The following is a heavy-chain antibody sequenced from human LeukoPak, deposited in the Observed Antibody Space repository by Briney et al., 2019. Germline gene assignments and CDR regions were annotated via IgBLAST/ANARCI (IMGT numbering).Heavy chain of an antibody. J-gene: IGHJ1*01. CDR1: GYTFTSYA. Sequence: ASVKVSCKASGYTFTSYAMHWVRQAPGQRLEWMGWINAGNGNTKYSQKFQGRVTITRDTSASTAYMELSSLRSEDTAVHYCARGLYSSGWAEYFQHWGQGTLVTVSS. CDR2: INAGNGNT. CDR3: ARGLYSSGWAEYFQH. D-gene: IGHD6-19*01. V-gene: IGHV1-3*01.